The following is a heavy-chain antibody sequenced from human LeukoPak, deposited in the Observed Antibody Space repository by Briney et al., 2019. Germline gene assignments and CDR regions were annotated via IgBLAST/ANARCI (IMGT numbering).Heavy chain of an antibody. CDR1: GFTFNSYW. CDR3: ARDRLTNDAFDI. J-gene: IGHJ3*02. Sequence: PGGSLRLSCIASGFTFNSYWMHWVRQAPGKGLVWVSRINSDGSGTSDADFVKGRFTISRDNSKNTLYLQMNSLRAEDTAMYYCARDRLTNDAFDIWGQGTMVTVSS. D-gene: IGHD2-8*01. V-gene: IGHV3-74*01. CDR2: INSDGSGT.